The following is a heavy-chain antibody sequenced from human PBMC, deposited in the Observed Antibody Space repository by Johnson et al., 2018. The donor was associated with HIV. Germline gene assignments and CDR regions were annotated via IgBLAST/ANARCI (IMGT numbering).Heavy chain of an antibody. J-gene: IGHJ3*02. CDR1: GFIFHEYG. CDR3: ARPLTGYSSGWHTGAGAFDI. CDR2: INWNGGST. Sequence: VQLVESGGGVVRPGGSLRLSCAASGFIFHEYGMTWVRQAPGKGLEWVSGINWNGGSTGYADSVKGRFPISRDNAKNSLYLQMNSLRAEDTALHYCARPLTGYSSGWHTGAGAFDIWGQGTMVTVSS. D-gene: IGHD6-19*01. V-gene: IGHV3-20*04.